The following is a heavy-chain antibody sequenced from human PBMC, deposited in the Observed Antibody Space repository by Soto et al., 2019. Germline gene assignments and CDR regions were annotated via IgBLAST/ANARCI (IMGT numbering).Heavy chain of an antibody. CDR3: ARDYFDSSDYTTNWFDP. V-gene: IGHV4-39*01. CDR2: IYHTGNA. CDR1: GDSISNSRFY. J-gene: IGHJ5*02. Sequence: SETLSLTCSVSGDSISNSRFYWAWIRQPPGEGLEWIGSIYHTGNAYYNPSLKSRVTIFVDTSKNQFSLKLTSVTAADTALYYCARDYFDSSDYTTNWFDPWGQETLVTVSS. D-gene: IGHD3-22*01.